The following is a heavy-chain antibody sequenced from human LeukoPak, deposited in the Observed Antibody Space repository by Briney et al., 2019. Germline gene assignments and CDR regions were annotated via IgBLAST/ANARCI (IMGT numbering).Heavy chain of an antibody. CDR1: GFTFTNYW. J-gene: IGHJ4*02. CDR3: ARVSEDSSGWYSFDY. CDR2: IKQDGSEK. Sequence: PGGSLRLSCAASGFTFTNYWMSWVRQAPGKGLEWVANIKQDGSEKYYVDSVKGRFTISRDNAKNSLYLQMNSLRAEDTAVYYCARVSEDSSGWYSFDYWGQGTLVTVSS. D-gene: IGHD6-19*01. V-gene: IGHV3-7*01.